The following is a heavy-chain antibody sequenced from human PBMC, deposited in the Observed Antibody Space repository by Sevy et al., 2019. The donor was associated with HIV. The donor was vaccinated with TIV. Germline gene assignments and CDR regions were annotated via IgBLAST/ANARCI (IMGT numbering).Heavy chain of an antibody. J-gene: IGHJ4*02. V-gene: IGHV3-11*06. Sequence: GGSLRLSCAASGFTFSGYYMSWIRQAPGKGLEWVSYISSRSSYKNYADSVRGRFTISRDNAKNSLYLQMNSLRAEDTAVYYCARDRIAAADHYFDYWGQGSLVTVSS. CDR1: GFTFSGYY. CDR2: ISSRSSYK. CDR3: ARDRIAAADHYFDY. D-gene: IGHD6-13*01.